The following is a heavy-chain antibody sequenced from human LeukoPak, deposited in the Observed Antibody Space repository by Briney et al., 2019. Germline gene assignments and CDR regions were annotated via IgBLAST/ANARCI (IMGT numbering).Heavy chain of an antibody. CDR2: ISGDGGST. Sequence: GGSLRLSCAAPGFMFHDYAIHWVRQAPGKGLEWVSLISGDGGSTSYADSVKGRFTISRDNSKNSLYLQMNSLRSDDTALYYCARESESSGWYDYWGQGTLVTVSS. J-gene: IGHJ4*02. D-gene: IGHD6-19*01. CDR3: ARESESSGWYDY. CDR1: GFMFHDYA. V-gene: IGHV3-43*02.